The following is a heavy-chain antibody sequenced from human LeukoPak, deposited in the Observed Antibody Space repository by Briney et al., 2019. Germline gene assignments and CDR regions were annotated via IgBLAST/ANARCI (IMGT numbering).Heavy chain of an antibody. D-gene: IGHD1-26*01. Sequence: GGSLRLSCAASGFNFSNYWMSWFRQAPGKGLEWVANIKQDGSEKYYVDSVKGRFTVSRDNAQNSLYLQMNSVRGEDTAVYYCARDLGIDRFDCWGQGSLVTVSS. CDR2: IKQDGSEK. CDR1: GFNFSNYW. V-gene: IGHV3-7*01. J-gene: IGHJ4*02. CDR3: ARDLGIDRFDC.